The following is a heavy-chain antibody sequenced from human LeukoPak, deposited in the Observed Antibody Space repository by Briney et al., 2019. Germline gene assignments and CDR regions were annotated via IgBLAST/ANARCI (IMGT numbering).Heavy chain of an antibody. V-gene: IGHV3-23*01. CDR1: GFTFSNYA. Sequence: PGGSLRLSCAASGFTFSNYAMNWVRQAPGRGLEWVPAISGSGGSTYYADSVKGRFTISRDNSKNTPYLQMNSLRAEDTAVYYCAKDLAGSGSYSFDYWGQGTLVTVSS. CDR2: ISGSGGST. J-gene: IGHJ4*02. CDR3: AKDLAGSGSYSFDY. D-gene: IGHD1-26*01.